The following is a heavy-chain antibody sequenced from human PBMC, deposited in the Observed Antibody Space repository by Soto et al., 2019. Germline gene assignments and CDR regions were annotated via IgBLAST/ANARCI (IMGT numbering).Heavy chain of an antibody. D-gene: IGHD3-3*01. Sequence: PSETLSLTCTVSGGSISSYYWSWIRQPPGKGLEWIGEINHSGSTNYNPSLKSRVTFSIDTSNSQFSLRLSSVTAADTAVYFCARAGNYDVLSGRMYYFDSWGQGTLVTVSS. V-gene: IGHV4-34*01. CDR2: INHSGST. CDR3: ARAGNYDVLSGRMYYFDS. CDR1: GGSISSYY. J-gene: IGHJ4*02.